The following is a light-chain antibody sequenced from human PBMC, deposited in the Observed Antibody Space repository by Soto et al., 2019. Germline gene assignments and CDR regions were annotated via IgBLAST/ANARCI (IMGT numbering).Light chain of an antibody. CDR1: QGIGDT. CDR3: QPYNNWPLT. CDR2: DTS. J-gene: IGKJ4*01. V-gene: IGKV3-15*01. Sequence: EVVMRQSPATLSVSPGEGATVSRTASQGIGDTLAWYQHKPGQTPRLLIYDTSTRATGVPTRFSGSRSGAEFTLTINSLQSEDFAVYYCQPYNNWPLTFGGGTKVDIK.